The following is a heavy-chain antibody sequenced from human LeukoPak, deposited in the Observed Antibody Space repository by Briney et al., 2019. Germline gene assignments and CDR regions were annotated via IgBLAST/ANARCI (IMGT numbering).Heavy chain of an antibody. J-gene: IGHJ4*02. V-gene: IGHV3-30*04. Sequence: GGSLRLSRAASGFTFSSYGMHWVRQAPGKGLEWVAVISYDGSNKYYADSVKGRFTISRDNSKNTLYLQMNSLRAEDTAVYYCAPLRAIWGQGTLGTVSS. D-gene: IGHD2-2*01. CDR1: GFTFSSYG. CDR2: ISYDGSNK. CDR3: APLRAI.